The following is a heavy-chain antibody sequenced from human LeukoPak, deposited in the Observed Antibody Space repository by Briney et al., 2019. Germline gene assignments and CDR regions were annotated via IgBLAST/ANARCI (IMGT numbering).Heavy chain of an antibody. CDR1: GDSFNRFA. V-gene: IGHV1-69*04. Sequence: ASVKVSCKPSGDSFNRFAVNRVRQAPGQGLEWMGRIMPTLGITNYAKEFQARVTITADISPSAAYMELKNLTSLDTAVYYCARGHTDSIHYWGQGTQVTVSS. D-gene: IGHD5-18*01. J-gene: IGHJ4*02. CDR3: ARGHTDSIHY. CDR2: IMPTLGIT.